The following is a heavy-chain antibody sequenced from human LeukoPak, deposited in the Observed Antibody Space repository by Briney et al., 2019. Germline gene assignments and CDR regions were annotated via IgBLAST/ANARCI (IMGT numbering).Heavy chain of an antibody. CDR3: AKDQGSWYYYYMDV. J-gene: IGHJ6*03. D-gene: IGHD6-13*01. V-gene: IGHV3-23*01. Sequence: PGGSLRLSCAASGFTFSSSAMSWVRQAPGKGLEWVSSISGSGSGGSTYYADSVKGRFTISRDNSKNTLYLQMNSLRAEDTAVYYCAKDQGSWYYYYMDVWGKGTTVTISS. CDR2: ISGSGSGGST. CDR1: GFTFSSSA.